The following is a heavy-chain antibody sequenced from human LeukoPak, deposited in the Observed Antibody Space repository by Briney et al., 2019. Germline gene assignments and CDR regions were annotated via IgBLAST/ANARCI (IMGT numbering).Heavy chain of an antibody. CDR2: ISSSGSTI. V-gene: IGHV3-48*03. Sequence: GGSLRLSCAASGFTFSSYEMNWVRQAPGKGLEWVSYISSSGSTIYYADSVKGRFTISRDNSKNTLYLQMNSLRAEDTAVYYCAKVGGARYDILTGYYNPWGQGTLVTVSS. J-gene: IGHJ5*02. CDR1: GFTFSSYE. CDR3: AKVGGARYDILTGYYNP. D-gene: IGHD3-9*01.